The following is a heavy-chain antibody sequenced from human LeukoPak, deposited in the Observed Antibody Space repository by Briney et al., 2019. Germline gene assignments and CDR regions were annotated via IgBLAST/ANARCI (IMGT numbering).Heavy chain of an antibody. CDR2: ISSSGSTI. J-gene: IGHJ4*02. D-gene: IGHD3-9*01. CDR1: GFTFSDYY. CDR3: ARSEGYDILTGYYASHFDY. Sequence: KPGGSLRLSCAASGFTFSDYYMSWIRQAPVKGLEWVSYISSSGSTIYYADSVKGRFTISRDNAKNSLYLQMNSLRAEDTAVYYCARSEGYDILTGYYASHFDYWGQGTLVTVSS. V-gene: IGHV3-11*01.